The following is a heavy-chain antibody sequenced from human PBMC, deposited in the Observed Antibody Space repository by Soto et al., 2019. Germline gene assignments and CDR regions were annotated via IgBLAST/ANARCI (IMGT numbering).Heavy chain of an antibody. CDR1: GYTFTSYG. CDR3: ARWLRFLEWLPPHYYYYGMDV. V-gene: IGHV1-18*01. Sequence: ASVKVSCKASGYTFTSYGISWVRQAPGQGLEWMGWISAYNGNTNYAQKLQGRVTMTTDTSTSTAYMELRSLRSDETAVYYCARWLRFLEWLPPHYYYYGMDVWGQGTTVAVSS. J-gene: IGHJ6*02. D-gene: IGHD3-3*01. CDR2: ISAYNGNT.